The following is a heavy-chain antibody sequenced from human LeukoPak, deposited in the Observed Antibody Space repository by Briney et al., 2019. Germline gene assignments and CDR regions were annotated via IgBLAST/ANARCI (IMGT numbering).Heavy chain of an antibody. CDR2: FYHRGNT. V-gene: IGHV4-39*02. D-gene: IGHD6-6*01. Sequence: SETLSLTCTVSGGPISSNKYYWGWIRQPPGKGLEWIGNFYHRGNTNYSPSLRNRITISIDTSKNHLSLRLTSVTAADTAVYFCARLRSGSYYFDSWGQGSLVTVSS. CDR3: ARLRSGSYYFDS. J-gene: IGHJ4*02. CDR1: GGPISSNKYY.